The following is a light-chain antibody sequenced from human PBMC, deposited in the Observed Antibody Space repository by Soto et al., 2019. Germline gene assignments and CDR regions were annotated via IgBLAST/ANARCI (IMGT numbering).Light chain of an antibody. CDR2: DAS. Sequence: DIQMTQSPSTLSACVGDRVTFTCRASQSIGNRLAWYQQKPGKAPKFLIYDASSLQSGVPSRFSGSGSGTEFTLTISSLQPDDFATYYCQQYNTYSPWAFGQGTKVDIK. CDR3: QQYNTYSPWA. V-gene: IGKV1-5*01. J-gene: IGKJ1*01. CDR1: QSIGNR.